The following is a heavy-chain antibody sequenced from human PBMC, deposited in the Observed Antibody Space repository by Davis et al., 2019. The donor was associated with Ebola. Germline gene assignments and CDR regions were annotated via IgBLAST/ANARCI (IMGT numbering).Heavy chain of an antibody. D-gene: IGHD2-2*01. J-gene: IGHJ6*02. CDR3: AKQVVPAANYYYYYGMDV. Sequence: GESLKISCAASGFTFSSYWMSWVRQAPGKGLEWVANIKQDGSEKYYVDSVKGRFTISRDNAKNSLYLQMNSLRAEDTAVYYCAKQVVPAANYYYYYGMDVWGQGTTVTVSS. CDR2: IKQDGSEK. CDR1: GFTFSSYW. V-gene: IGHV3-7*01.